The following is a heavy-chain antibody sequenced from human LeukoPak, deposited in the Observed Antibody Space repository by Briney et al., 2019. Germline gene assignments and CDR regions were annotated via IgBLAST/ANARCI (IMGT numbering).Heavy chain of an antibody. Sequence: SETLSLTCIVSGGSISGDYWSWIRQPPGKGLEWIGYIYYSGNTNYNPSLKSRVTISVDTSKNQFSLKLSSVTAADTAVYYCAASYSSSWYGLGYWGQGTLVTVSS. CDR2: IYYSGNT. V-gene: IGHV4-59*01. CDR1: GGSISGDY. J-gene: IGHJ4*02. CDR3: AASYSSSWYGLGY. D-gene: IGHD6-13*01.